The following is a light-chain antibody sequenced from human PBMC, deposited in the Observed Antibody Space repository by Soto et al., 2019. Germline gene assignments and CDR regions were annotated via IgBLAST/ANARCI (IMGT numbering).Light chain of an antibody. J-gene: IGLJ3*02. CDR3: CSYAGSYTRV. CDR1: SSDVGGYNY. CDR2: DVT. Sequence: QSALTQPRSVSGSPGQSVTISCTGTSSDVGGYNYVSWYQQTPGKAPKVMIYDVTKRPSGVPDRFSGSKSGNTASLTISGLQAEDEADYYCCSYAGSYTRVFGGGTKLTVL. V-gene: IGLV2-11*01.